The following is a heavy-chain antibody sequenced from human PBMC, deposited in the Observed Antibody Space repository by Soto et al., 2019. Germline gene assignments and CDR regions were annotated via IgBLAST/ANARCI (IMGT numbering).Heavy chain of an antibody. D-gene: IGHD6-6*01. CDR1: GDSISSGVY. J-gene: IGHJ4*02. CDR3: ARVGGLAARTLDF. CDR2: IYHSGTT. V-gene: IGHV4-38-2*01. Sequence: SATLSLTCAVSGDSISSGVYWGWIRQPPGKGLEWIWSIYHSGTTYDNPSLKSRVTISVETSKNQFSLNLRSVSPADTAVYYCARVGGLAARTLDFWGPGTLVTVSS.